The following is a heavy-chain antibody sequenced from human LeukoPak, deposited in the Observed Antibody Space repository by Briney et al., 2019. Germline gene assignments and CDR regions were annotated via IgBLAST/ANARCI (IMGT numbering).Heavy chain of an antibody. J-gene: IGHJ4*02. Sequence: GGSLRLSCAASGFTYSSYEMNWVRQAPGKGLEWVSYISSSGSTKYYADSVKGRFTISRDNAKNSLYLQMNSLRAEDTAVYYCARDLYCSGGSCYSGALDWGQGTLVTVSS. V-gene: IGHV3-48*03. D-gene: IGHD2-15*01. CDR2: ISSSGSTK. CDR1: GFTYSSYE. CDR3: ARDLYCSGGSCYSGALD.